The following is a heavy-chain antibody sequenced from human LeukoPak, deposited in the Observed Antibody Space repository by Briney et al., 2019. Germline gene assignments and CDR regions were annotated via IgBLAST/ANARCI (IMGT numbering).Heavy chain of an antibody. CDR2: IYYSGST. Sequence: SEALSLTCTVSGGSISSGDYYWSWIRQPPGKGLEWIGYIYYSGSTYYNPSLKSRVTISVDTSKNQFSLKLSSVTAADTAVYYCASVGGGVVVIDYWGQGTLVTVSS. V-gene: IGHV4-30-4*01. CDR3: ASVGGGVVVIDY. J-gene: IGHJ4*02. D-gene: IGHD2-15*01. CDR1: GGSISSGDYY.